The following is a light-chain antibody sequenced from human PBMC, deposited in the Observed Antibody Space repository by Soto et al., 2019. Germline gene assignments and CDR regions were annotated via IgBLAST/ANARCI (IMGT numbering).Light chain of an antibody. J-gene: IGLJ2*01. CDR1: SSDVGGYNY. CDR3: RSYSGNNNLL. Sequence: QSALTQPASVSGSPGQSITISCTGTSSDVGGYNYVSWYQQHPGKAPKLMIYEVRERPSGVPDRFSGSKSGNTASLTVSGRQAEDEADYHCRSYSGNNNLLFGVGTQRTVL. V-gene: IGLV2-8*01. CDR2: EVR.